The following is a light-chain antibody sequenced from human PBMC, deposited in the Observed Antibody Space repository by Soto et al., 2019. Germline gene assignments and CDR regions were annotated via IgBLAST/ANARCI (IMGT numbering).Light chain of an antibody. Sequence: DIQLTQAPPFLSASAEDGVTSTCRARQVISSYLAWSQQKPGKAPKLLIYKASTLKSGVPPRFSGSGSGTEFTLTISSLQPDDFATYYCQHYNSYAEAFGQGTKVDIK. CDR1: QVISSY. V-gene: IGKV1-5*03. J-gene: IGKJ1*01. CDR3: QHYNSYAEA. CDR2: KAS.